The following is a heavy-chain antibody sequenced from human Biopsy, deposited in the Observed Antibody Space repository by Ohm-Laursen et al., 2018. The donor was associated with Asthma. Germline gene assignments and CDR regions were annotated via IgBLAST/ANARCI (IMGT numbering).Heavy chain of an antibody. D-gene: IGHD3-10*01. CDR1: GYTFNSAG. CDR3: ARAVDYSHYYGIDV. J-gene: IGHJ6*02. V-gene: IGHV1-18*01. CDR2: ISVYNGNT. Sequence: VASVKVPCKTSGYTFNSAGITWVRQAPGQGLEWMGWISVYNGNTKVAQKLQDRVTMITDTSTSTAYMELRSLRSDDTAVYFCARAVDYSHYYGIDVWGQGTTVTVS.